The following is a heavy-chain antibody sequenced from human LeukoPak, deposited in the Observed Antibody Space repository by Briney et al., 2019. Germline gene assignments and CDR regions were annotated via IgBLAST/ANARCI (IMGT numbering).Heavy chain of an antibody. Sequence: PSETLSLPCIVSGGSISSRRFYWGWIRQPPGKGLEWIGTIYYSGSTYYNPSLKSRVTISADTSKNQFSLNLSSVTAADTGVYYCARHVSYDLRIVVVTSDWYFDRWGRGTLVTVSP. V-gene: IGHV4-39*01. J-gene: IGHJ2*01. CDR2: IYYSGST. CDR1: GGSISSRRFY. CDR3: ARHVSYDLRIVVVTSDWYFDR. D-gene: IGHD2-21*02.